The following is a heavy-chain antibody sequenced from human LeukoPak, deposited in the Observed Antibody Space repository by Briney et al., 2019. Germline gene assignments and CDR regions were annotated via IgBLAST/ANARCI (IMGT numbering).Heavy chain of an antibody. CDR1: GFTFSSIG. Sequence: GGSLRLSCAASGFTFSSIGMHWVRQTPGKGLEWVAGIWYDGSSKYYTDSVQGRFTISRDNDRNTLFLQINSLRAQDTAAYYCVRASIEGATILGYWGQGTLVTVSS. D-gene: IGHD1-26*01. CDR2: IWYDGSSK. J-gene: IGHJ4*02. CDR3: VRASIEGATILGY. V-gene: IGHV3-33*01.